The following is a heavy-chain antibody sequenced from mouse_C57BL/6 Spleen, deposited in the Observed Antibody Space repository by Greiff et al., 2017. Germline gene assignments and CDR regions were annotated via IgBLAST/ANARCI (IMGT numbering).Heavy chain of an antibody. CDR2: IDPSDSYT. CDR1: GYTFTSYW. J-gene: IGHJ3*01. CDR3: ARRRNDYAPFAY. Sequence: QVQLQQPGAELVKPGASVKLSCKASGYTFTSYWMQWVKQRPGQGLEWIGEIDPSDSYTNYNQKFKGKATLTVDTSSSTAYMQLSSLTSEDSAVYYCARRRNDYAPFAYWGQGTLVTVSA. V-gene: IGHV1-50*01. D-gene: IGHD2-4*01.